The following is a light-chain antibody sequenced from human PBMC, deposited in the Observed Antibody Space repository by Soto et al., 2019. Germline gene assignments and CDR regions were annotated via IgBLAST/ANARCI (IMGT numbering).Light chain of an antibody. Sequence: QSALAQPASVSGSPGQSITISCTGTSSDVGSYNLVSWYQQHPGKAPKLIIYEGSKRPSGVSNRFSGSKSGNTASLTISGLQAEDEADSYCCSYAGSSTNYVLGNGTKVTVL. CDR3: CSYAGSSTNYV. CDR2: EGS. J-gene: IGLJ1*01. CDR1: SSDVGSYNL. V-gene: IGLV2-23*01.